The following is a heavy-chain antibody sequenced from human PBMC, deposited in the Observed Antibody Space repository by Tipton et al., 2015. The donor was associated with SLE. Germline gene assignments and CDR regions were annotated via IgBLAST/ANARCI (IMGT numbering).Heavy chain of an antibody. Sequence: QVQLVQSGPEVKKPGASVKVSCKASGYTFTSYYMHWVRQAPGQGLEWMGIINPSGGSTSYAQKFQGRVTMTRDTSTSTVYMELSSLRSEDTAAYYCARDGGYCSSTSCYTGGYFDYWGQGTLVTVSS. CDR2: INPSGGST. CDR3: ARDGGYCSSTSCYTGGYFDY. J-gene: IGHJ4*02. D-gene: IGHD2-2*02. CDR1: GYTFTSYY. V-gene: IGHV1-46*01.